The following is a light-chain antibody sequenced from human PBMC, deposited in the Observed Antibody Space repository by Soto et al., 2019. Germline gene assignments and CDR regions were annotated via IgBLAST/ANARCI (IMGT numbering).Light chain of an antibody. CDR3: SSYTGSGHVL. J-gene: IGLJ2*01. Sequence: QSALTQPASVSGSPGQSITISCTGTSSDVGAYNYVSWYQHHPGKAPKLMIFEVSNRPSGVSIRFSGSKSGNTASLTISGLQAEDEADYYCSSYTGSGHVLFGGGTKLTVL. CDR2: EVS. V-gene: IGLV2-14*01. CDR1: SSDVGAYNY.